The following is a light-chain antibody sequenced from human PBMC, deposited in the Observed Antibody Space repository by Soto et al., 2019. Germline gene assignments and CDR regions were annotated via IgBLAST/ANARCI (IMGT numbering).Light chain of an antibody. CDR2: AAF. CDR3: QQSYNRACS. J-gene: IGKJ3*01. CDR1: QSISSY. V-gene: IGKV1-39*01. Sequence: DIQMTQSPSSLSASVGDRVTITCRASQSISSYLNWYQQKPGKAPKLLIYAAFILQSGVPSRFGGSGAGTEFILTVSSLPPEDFGTYFCQQSYNRACSFGPGTNVDI.